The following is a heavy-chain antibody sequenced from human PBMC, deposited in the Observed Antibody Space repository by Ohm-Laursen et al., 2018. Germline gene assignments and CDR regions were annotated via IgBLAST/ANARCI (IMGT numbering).Heavy chain of an antibody. V-gene: IGHV1-18*01. CDR1: GYTFTSYG. Sequence: GASVKVSCKASGYTFTSYGISWVRQAPGQGLEWMGWISAYNGNTNYAQKLQGRVTMTTDTSTSTAYMELRSLRSDDTAVYYCARVIEDYYDSSGYRHWFDPWGQGTLVTVSS. CDR3: ARVIEDYYDSSGYRHWFDP. CDR2: ISAYNGNT. D-gene: IGHD3-22*01. J-gene: IGHJ5*01.